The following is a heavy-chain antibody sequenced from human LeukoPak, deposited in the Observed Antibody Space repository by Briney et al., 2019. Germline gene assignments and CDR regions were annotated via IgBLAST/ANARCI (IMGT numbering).Heavy chain of an antibody. V-gene: IGHV3-30*19. CDR1: GFTFSSYG. CDR2: ISYDGSNK. Sequence: GGSLRLSCAASGFTFSSYGMHWVRQAPGKGLEWVAVISYDGSNKYYADSVKGRFTISRDNSKNTLYLQMNSLRAEDTAVYYCARDRAPAARNWFDPWGQGTLVTVSS. CDR3: ARDRAPAARNWFDP. J-gene: IGHJ5*02. D-gene: IGHD2-2*01.